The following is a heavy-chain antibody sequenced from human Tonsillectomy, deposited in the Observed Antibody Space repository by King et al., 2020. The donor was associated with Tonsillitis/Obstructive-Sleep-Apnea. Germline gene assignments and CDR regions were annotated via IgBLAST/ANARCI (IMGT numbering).Heavy chain of an antibody. J-gene: IGHJ4*02. Sequence: VQLQESGPGLVKPSETLSLTCTVSGGSVSSNSYYWNWIRQPPGKGLEWIGYIYYSGTTNYNPSLKSRGTISSDTSKNQFSLKLSSVTAADTAVYYCARSLYYYGSGSYYTYYFDYWGQGTLVTVSS. CDR1: GGSVSSNSYY. D-gene: IGHD3-10*01. CDR2: IYYSGTT. V-gene: IGHV4-61*01. CDR3: ARSLYYYGSGSYYTYYFDY.